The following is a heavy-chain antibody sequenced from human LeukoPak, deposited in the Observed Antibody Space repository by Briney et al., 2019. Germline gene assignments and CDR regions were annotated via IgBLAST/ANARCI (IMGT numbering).Heavy chain of an antibody. V-gene: IGHV3-74*01. CDR3: ASSTQIPKYADY. J-gene: IGHJ4*02. D-gene: IGHD2-2*01. CDR2: INSDGSIT. Sequence: GGSLRLSCAASGFPFSSYWMHWVRQAPEKGLVWVSRINSDGSITTYADSVRGRFTISRDNAKSTLYLQMKSLRAEDTAVYYCASSTQIPKYADYWGQGALVTVSS. CDR1: GFPFSSYW.